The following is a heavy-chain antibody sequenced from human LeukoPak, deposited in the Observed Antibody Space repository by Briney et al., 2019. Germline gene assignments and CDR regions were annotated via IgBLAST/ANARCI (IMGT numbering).Heavy chain of an antibody. J-gene: IGHJ4*02. CDR1: GYTFTGYY. D-gene: IGHD5-12*01. Sequence: GASVKVSCKASGYTFTGYYMHWMRQAPGEGLEWMGWIDPNSGGTNYAQKFQGRVTMTRDTSISTAYMELSRLRSDDTAVYYCARGGGLRSVPYYFDYWGQGTLVTVSS. CDR2: IDPNSGGT. V-gene: IGHV1-2*02. CDR3: ARGGGLRSVPYYFDY.